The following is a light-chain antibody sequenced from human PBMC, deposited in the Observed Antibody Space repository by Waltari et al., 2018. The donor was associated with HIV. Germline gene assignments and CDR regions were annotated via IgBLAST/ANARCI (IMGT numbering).Light chain of an antibody. CDR1: RTLVHSSDNSNY. CDR3: QQYCSLGPT. J-gene: IGKJ4*01. Sequence: DILMTQSPNSLAVSLGERATINCRSSRTLVHSSDNSNYLAWYQQKPGQPPKLLIYGASTRESGVPDRFSGSGSGTNFSLTISTLQTDDVTLYYCQQYCSLGPTFGGGTKVEIK. V-gene: IGKV4-1*01. CDR2: GAS.